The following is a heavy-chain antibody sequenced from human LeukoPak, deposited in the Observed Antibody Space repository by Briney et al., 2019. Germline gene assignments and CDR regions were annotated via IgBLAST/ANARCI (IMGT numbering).Heavy chain of an antibody. J-gene: IGHJ6*03. CDR1: GGSISSSSYY. CDR3: AGGWAAQRHYYMDV. CDR2: IYYSGST. Sequence: PSETLSLTCTVSGGSISSSSYYWGWIRQPPGRGLEWIGSIYYSGSTYYNPSLKSRVTISVDTSKNQFSLKLSSVTAADTAVYYCAGGWAAQRHYYMDVWGKGTTVTVSS. V-gene: IGHV4-39*07. D-gene: IGHD3-16*01.